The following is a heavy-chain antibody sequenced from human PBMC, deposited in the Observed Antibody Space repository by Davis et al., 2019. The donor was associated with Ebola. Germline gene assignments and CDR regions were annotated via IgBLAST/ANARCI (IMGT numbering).Heavy chain of an antibody. CDR1: GYTFTSYC. V-gene: IGHV1-18*01. CDR3: ARSITMVRGVSWFDP. Sequence: ASMKVSCKASGYTFTSYCIIWVRQAPRQGLEWMGWISAYNGNINYAQNHQGRVTMTTDTSTSTAYMELRSLRSDDPAVYYCARSITMVRGVSWFDPWGQGTLVTVSS. CDR2: ISAYNGNI. D-gene: IGHD3-10*01. J-gene: IGHJ5*02.